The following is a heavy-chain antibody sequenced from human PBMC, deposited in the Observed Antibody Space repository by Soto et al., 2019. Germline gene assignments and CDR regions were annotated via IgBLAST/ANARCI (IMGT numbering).Heavy chain of an antibody. CDR3: ARGIGRSYYDWRYYYGMDV. CDR2: INHSGST. CDR1: GGFFSGYY. J-gene: IGHJ6*02. Sequence: SATLSLTFAFYGGFFSGYYWSWIRQPPGKGLEWIGEINHSGSTNYYPSLKSRVTISVDTSKNQFSLKLSSVTAADTAVYYCARGIGRSYYDWRYYYGMDVWGQGPTVTVSS. D-gene: IGHD3-3*01. V-gene: IGHV4-34*01.